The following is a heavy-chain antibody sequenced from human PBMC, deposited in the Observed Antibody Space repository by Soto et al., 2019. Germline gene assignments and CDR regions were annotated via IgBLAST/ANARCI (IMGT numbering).Heavy chain of an antibody. D-gene: IGHD3-3*01. CDR1: GGSISRGGYS. CDR3: ASATYYDFWSGFST. J-gene: IGHJ5*02. Sequence: SETLSLTCAVSGGSISRGGYSWSWIRQPPGKGLEWIGYIYHSGSTYYNPSLKSRVTISVDRSKNQFSLKLSSVTAADTAVYYCASATYYDFWSGFSTWGQGTLVTVSS. V-gene: IGHV4-30-2*01. CDR2: IYHSGST.